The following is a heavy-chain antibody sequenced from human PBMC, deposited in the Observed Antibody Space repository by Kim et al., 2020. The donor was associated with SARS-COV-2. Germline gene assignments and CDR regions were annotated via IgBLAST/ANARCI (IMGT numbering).Heavy chain of an antibody. Sequence: SVKVSCKASGGTFSSYAVSWVRQAPGQGLEWMGGIIPIFGTANYAQKFQGRVTITADESTSTAYMELSSLRSEDTAVYYCARADNCSSTSCYLIDYWGQGTLVTVSS. D-gene: IGHD2-2*01. V-gene: IGHV1-69*13. CDR2: IIPIFGTA. CDR1: GGTFSSYA. J-gene: IGHJ4*02. CDR3: ARADNCSSTSCYLIDY.